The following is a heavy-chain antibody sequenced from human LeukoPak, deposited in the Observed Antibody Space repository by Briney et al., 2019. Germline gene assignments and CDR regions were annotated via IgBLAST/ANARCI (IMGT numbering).Heavy chain of an antibody. CDR1: GYTFTSYD. J-gene: IGHJ3*02. D-gene: IGHD4-23*01. CDR3: ARGRWNDAFDI. V-gene: IGHV1-2*02. CDR2: INPNSGGT. Sequence: ASVKVSCKASGYTFTSYDINWVRQAPGQGLEWMGWINPNSGGTNYAQKFQGRVTMTRDTSISTAYMELSRLRSDDTAVYYCARGRWNDAFDIWGQGTMVTVSS.